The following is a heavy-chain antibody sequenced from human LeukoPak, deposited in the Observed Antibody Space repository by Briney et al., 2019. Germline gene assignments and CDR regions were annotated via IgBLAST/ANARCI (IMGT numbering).Heavy chain of an antibody. V-gene: IGHV3-30*02. CDR1: GFTFSSYS. Sequence: GGSLRLSCAASGFTFSSYSMNWVRQAPGKGLEWVAFIQYDETNKYYTDSVKGRFTISRDKSKNTLYLQMNSLRPEDTAVYYCAKDGPPVDYWGQGTLVTVSS. CDR3: AKDGPPVDY. CDR2: IQYDETNK. J-gene: IGHJ4*02.